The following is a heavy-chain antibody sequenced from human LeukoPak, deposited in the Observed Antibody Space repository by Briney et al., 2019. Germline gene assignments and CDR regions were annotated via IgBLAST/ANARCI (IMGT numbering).Heavy chain of an antibody. CDR2: VYTSGST. J-gene: IGHJ2*01. Sequence: SQTVSLTCTVSGGSISSGSYYWSWIRQPAGKGLEWIGRVYTSGSTNYNPSLKSRVTISVDTSKNQFSLKLSSVTAADTAVYYCASTNYCSSTSCPGIYFDLWGRGTLVTVSS. CDR3: ASTNYCSSTSCPGIYFDL. CDR1: GGSISSGSYY. D-gene: IGHD2-2*01. V-gene: IGHV4-61*02.